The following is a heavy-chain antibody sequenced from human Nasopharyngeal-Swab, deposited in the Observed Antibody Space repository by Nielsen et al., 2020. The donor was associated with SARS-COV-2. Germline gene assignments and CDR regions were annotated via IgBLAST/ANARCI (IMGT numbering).Heavy chain of an antibody. V-gene: IGHV3-23*01. CDR2: ISGSGGST. D-gene: IGHD2-2*01. J-gene: IGHJ4*02. Sequence: WIRQPTGEGLEWVSGISGSGGSTSYADSVKGRFTISRDNSKNTLYVQMNSLRAEDTAVYYCAKGGYCSSTSCKDFFDYWGQGTLVTVSS. CDR3: AKGGYCSSTSCKDFFDY.